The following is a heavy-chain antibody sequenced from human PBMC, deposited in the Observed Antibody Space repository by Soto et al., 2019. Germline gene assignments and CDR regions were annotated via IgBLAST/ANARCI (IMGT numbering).Heavy chain of an antibody. CDR3: ARTGYFDWLDYYYYMDV. J-gene: IGHJ6*03. CDR2: ISSRCSTI. Sequence: GGSLRLSCAASGFTFSDYYMSWIRQAPGKGLEWVSYISSRCSTIYYADSMKGRLTISRENAKNSLYLQMNSLRAEDTAVYYCARTGYFDWLDYYYYMDVWGKGTTVTVSS. D-gene: IGHD3-9*01. V-gene: IGHV3-11*01. CDR1: GFTFSDYY.